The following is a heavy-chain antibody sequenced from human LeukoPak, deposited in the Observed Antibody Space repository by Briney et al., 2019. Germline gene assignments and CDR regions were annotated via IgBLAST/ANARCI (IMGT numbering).Heavy chain of an antibody. CDR1: GGTFSSYA. Sequence: SVKVSCKASGGTFSSYAISWVRQAPGQGLEWMGRIIPILGIANYARKFQGRVTITADKSSSTAYMELSSLRSEDTAVYYCARVDTAMVIDYWGQGTLVTVSS. CDR3: ARVDTAMVIDY. D-gene: IGHD5-18*01. V-gene: IGHV1-69*04. CDR2: IIPILGIA. J-gene: IGHJ4*02.